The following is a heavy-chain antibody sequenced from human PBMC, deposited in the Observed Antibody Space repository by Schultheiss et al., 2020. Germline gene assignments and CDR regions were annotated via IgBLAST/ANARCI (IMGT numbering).Heavy chain of an antibody. D-gene: IGHD3-22*01. CDR1: GYTFTSYG. CDR3: ARDTNPYDSSGYCDY. J-gene: IGHJ4*02. V-gene: IGHV1-18*01. Sequence: ASVKVSCKASGYTFTSYGISWVRQAPGQGLDWMGWISAYNGNTNYAQKLQGRVTMTTDTSTSTAYMELRSLRSDDTAVYYCARDTNPYDSSGYCDYWGQGTLVTVSS. CDR2: ISAYNGNT.